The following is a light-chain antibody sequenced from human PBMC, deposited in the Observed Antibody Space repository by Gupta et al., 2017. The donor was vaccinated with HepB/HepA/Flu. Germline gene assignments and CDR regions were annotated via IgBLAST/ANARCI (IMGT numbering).Light chain of an antibody. CDR3: QQSHTTPS. J-gene: IGKJ4*01. CDR2: AAS. Sequence: DIQMTQSPSSLSASVGDRVTITCRASRSISIYLSWYQQKPGKAPKLLIYAASNLQSGVPSRFSGSGAGTDFTLVSNKLQPEDCATYYCQQSHTTPSFGRGTXVEIK. V-gene: IGKV1-39*01. CDR1: RSISIY.